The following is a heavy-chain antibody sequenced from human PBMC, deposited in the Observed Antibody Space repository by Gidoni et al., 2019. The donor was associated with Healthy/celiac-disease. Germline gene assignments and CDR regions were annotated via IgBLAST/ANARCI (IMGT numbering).Heavy chain of an antibody. CDR3: ARDPSPGGYDPAFDI. J-gene: IGHJ3*02. Sequence: EVQLVESGGGLVQPGGSLRLSCAASGFTFSSYAMHWVRQAPGKGLEYVSAISSNGGSTYYANSVKGRFTISRDNSKNTLYLQMGSLRAEDMAVYYCARDPSPGGYDPAFDIWGQGTMVTVSS. CDR2: ISSNGGST. V-gene: IGHV3-64*01. D-gene: IGHD5-12*01. CDR1: GFTFSSYA.